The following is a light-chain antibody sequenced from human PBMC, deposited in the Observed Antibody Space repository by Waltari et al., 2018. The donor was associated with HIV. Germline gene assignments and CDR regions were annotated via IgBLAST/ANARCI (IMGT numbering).Light chain of an antibody. J-gene: IGLJ1*01. Sequence: SYILTQPSSASVAPGQTARITCMGNNIATRSVHWYQRKPGEAPVVVIYDDSDRPSGFAGRFSGSNSGNAATLTTTKVEPGDEADEYCQVWDSRSDYVFGVGTKVTVL. CDR1: NIATRS. CDR3: QVWDSRSDYV. CDR2: DDS. V-gene: IGLV3-21*02.